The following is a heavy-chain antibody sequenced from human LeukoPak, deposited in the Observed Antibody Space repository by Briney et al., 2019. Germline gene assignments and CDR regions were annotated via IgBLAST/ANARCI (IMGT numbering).Heavy chain of an antibody. CDR2: ITPNNGNT. J-gene: IGHJ4*02. CDR3: AIIPATTAAIDY. CDR1: GYTFTSYG. Sequence: GASVKVSCKSSGYTFTSYGIIWVRQAPGQGLEWMGWITPNNGNTNYAQKLQGRVTMTTDTSTSTAYMELRSLRLDDTAVYYCAIIPATTAAIDYWGQGTLVTVSS. V-gene: IGHV1-18*01. D-gene: IGHD6-25*01.